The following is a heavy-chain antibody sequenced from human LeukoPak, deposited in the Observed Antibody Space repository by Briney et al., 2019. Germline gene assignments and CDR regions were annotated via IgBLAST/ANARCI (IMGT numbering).Heavy chain of an antibody. CDR2: ISYDGSNK. CDR3: ARVSGYSGSYSIDY. V-gene: IGHV3-30*03. D-gene: IGHD1-26*01. Sequence: GRSLRLSCAASGFTFSSYGMHWVRQAPGKGLEWVAVISYDGSNKYYADSVKGRFTISRDNSKNTLYLQMNSLRAEDTAVYYCARVSGYSGSYSIDYWGQGTLVTVSS. J-gene: IGHJ4*02. CDR1: GFTFSSYG.